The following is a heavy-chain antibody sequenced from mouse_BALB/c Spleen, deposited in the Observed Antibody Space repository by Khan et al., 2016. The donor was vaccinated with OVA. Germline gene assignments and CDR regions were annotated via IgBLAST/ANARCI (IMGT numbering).Heavy chain of an antibody. CDR1: GYIFTSYW. V-gene: IGHV1-76*01. Sequence: QVHVKQSGAELVRPGASVKLSCKTSGYIFTSYWIHWVRQRSGQGLEWIARIYPGTTSTYYTEKFKDKATLTADKSSTTAYMQLSSLKSEDSAVYFCARGDEENYAMDYWGQGTSVTVSS. J-gene: IGHJ4*01. CDR2: IYPGTTST. CDR3: ARGDEENYAMDY. D-gene: IGHD3-3*01.